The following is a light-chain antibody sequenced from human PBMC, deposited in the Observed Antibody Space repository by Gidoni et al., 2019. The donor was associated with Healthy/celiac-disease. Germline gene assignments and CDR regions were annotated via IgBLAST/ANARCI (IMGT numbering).Light chain of an antibody. CDR3: MQALQTPRT. CDR2: LGS. V-gene: IGKV2-28*01. Sequence: DIVMTQSPLPLPVTPGEPASISCRSSQSLLHSNGYNYLDWYLPKPGQSPQLLIYLGSNRASGVPDRFSGRGSGTDFTLKISRVEAEDVGVYYCMQALQTPRTFGQGTKVEIK. J-gene: IGKJ1*01. CDR1: QSLLHSNGYNY.